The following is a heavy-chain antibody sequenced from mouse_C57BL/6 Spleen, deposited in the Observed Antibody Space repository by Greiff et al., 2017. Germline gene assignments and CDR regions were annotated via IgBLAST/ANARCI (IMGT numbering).Heavy chain of an antibody. J-gene: IGHJ4*01. Sequence: DVKLVESGGGLVKPGGSLKLSCAASGFTFSDYGMHWVRQAPEKGLEWVAYISSGSSTIYYADTVKGRFTISRDNAKNTLFLQMTSLRSEDTAMYYCAKNDYDVPSYYAMDYWGQGTSVTVSS. D-gene: IGHD2-4*01. CDR1: GFTFSDYG. CDR2: ISSGSSTI. V-gene: IGHV5-17*01. CDR3: AKNDYDVPSYYAMDY.